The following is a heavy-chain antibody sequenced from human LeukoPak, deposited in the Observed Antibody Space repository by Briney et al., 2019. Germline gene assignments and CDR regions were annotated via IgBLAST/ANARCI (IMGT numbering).Heavy chain of an antibody. CDR3: ASGLYNWDYYYYYMDV. Sequence: SETLSLTCTVSGGSISSYYWSWIRQPPGKGLEWIGYIYYSGSTNYNPSLKSRVTISVDTSKNQFSLKLSSVTAADAAVYYCASGLYNWDYYYYYMDVWGKGTTVTVSS. D-gene: IGHD1-20*01. CDR1: GGSISSYY. J-gene: IGHJ6*03. CDR2: IYYSGST. V-gene: IGHV4-59*01.